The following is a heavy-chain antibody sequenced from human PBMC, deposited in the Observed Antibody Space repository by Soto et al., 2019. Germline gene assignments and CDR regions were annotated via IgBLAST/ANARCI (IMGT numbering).Heavy chain of an antibody. Sequence: PSETLYLTCAVSGASISGSYYYWAWLRHSPGKGPEWIGSVFYTGFTSYNPSLESRVSVSVDTSKSQFSLKLSAVTAADTAVYYCATSQKGYNWNYFDHWGQGALVTVSS. CDR1: GASISGSYYY. CDR2: VFYTGFT. D-gene: IGHD1-20*01. J-gene: IGHJ4*02. CDR3: ATSQKGYNWNYFDH. V-gene: IGHV4-39*01.